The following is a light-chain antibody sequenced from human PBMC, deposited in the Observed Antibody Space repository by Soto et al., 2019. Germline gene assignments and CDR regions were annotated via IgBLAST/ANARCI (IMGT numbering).Light chain of an antibody. CDR1: QTISSNY. CDR2: GTS. J-gene: IGKJ1*01. V-gene: IGKV3-20*01. CDR3: QQYGSWT. Sequence: EIVLTQSPGTLSVSPGERATLSCRASQTISSNYLAWYQQKPGQAPSLLIYGTSSRATGIPDRFSGSGSGTDFPLTISRLEPEVSAIYYCQQYGSWTFGQGTKVEIK.